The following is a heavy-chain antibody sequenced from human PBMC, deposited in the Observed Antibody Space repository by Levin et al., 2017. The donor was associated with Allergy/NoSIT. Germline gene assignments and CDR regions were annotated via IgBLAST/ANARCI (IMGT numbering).Heavy chain of an antibody. D-gene: IGHD6-19*01. CDR2: IGTAGDT. J-gene: IGHJ2*01. CDR3: ARASSVAGTGGPYWYFDL. V-gene: IGHV3-13*01. CDR1: GFTFSSYD. Sequence: GGSLRLSCAASGFTFSSYDMHWVRQVTGKGLEWVSAIGTAGDTYYPGSVKGRFTISRENAKNSLYLQMNSLRAGDTAVYYCARASSVAGTGGPYWYFDLWGRGTLVTVSS.